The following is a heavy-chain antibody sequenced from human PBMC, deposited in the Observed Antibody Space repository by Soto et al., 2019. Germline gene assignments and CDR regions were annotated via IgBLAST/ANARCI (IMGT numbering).Heavy chain of an antibody. CDR1: GGSISSSSYY. D-gene: IGHD1-7*01. V-gene: IGHV4-39*02. J-gene: IGHJ5*02. Sequence: SETLSLTCTVSGGSISSSSYYWGWIRQPPGKGLEWIGSIYYSGSTYYNPSLKSRVTISVDTSKNQFSLKLSSVTAADAAVYYCAREVNNWNYVWVDPWGQGTLVTVSS. CDR3: AREVNNWNYVWVDP. CDR2: IYYSGST.